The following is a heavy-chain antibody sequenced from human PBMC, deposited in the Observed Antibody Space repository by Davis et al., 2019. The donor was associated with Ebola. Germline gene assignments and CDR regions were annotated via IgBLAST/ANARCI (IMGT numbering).Heavy chain of an antibody. CDR2: IYWDDDK. Sequence: SGPTLVKPTQTLTLTCTFSGFSLTTSGVGVGWVRQPPGKALEWLAMIYWDDDKRYRPSLKGRLSLTRDTSKNHVALTMTNMDPVDTATYYCAHWRDNYNYFDYWGQGTPVTVSS. J-gene: IGHJ4*02. V-gene: IGHV2-5*02. D-gene: IGHD5-24*01. CDR3: AHWRDNYNYFDY. CDR1: GFSLTTSGVG.